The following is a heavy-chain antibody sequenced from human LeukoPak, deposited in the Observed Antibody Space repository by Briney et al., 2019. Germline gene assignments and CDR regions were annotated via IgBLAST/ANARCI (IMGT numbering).Heavy chain of an antibody. CDR3: ARPRYCSSGNCYSDY. CDR2: INQDGSDK. J-gene: IGHJ4*02. CDR1: GFTFSTYW. Sequence: GGSLRLSCAASGFTFSTYWMSWVRQAPGKGLEWVANINQDGSDKYYVDSVKGRFTISRDNAKNSLSLQMNSLRAEDTAVYYCARPRYCSSGNCYSDYWGQGALVTVSS. V-gene: IGHV3-7*01. D-gene: IGHD2-15*01.